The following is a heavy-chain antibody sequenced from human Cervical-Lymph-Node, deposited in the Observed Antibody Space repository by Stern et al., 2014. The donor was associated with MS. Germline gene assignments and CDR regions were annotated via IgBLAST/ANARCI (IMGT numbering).Heavy chain of an antibody. J-gene: IGHJ4*02. CDR1: GDSISSYTHY. CDR3: AKHACTGAACPFDL. CDR2: VYYSGAT. Sequence: QVQLQESGPGLVKPSETLSLTCAVSGDSISSYTHYWAWIRQPPGKGLEWIGSVYYSGATYYNPPIKSPVTIPVDTSKNPFPLGLNSVTAADTAVYYCAKHACTGAACPFDLWGQGTLVTVSS. V-gene: IGHV4-39*01. D-gene: IGHD2-8*02.